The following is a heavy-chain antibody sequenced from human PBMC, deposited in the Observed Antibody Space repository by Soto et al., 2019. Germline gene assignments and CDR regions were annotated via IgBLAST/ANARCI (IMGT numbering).Heavy chain of an antibody. CDR1: GVSFGGYY. CDR2: INHSGST. Sequence: PSETLSLTCAVYGVSFGGYYWSWIRQPPGKGLEWIGEINHSGSTNYNPSLKSRVTISIDTSKNQFSLKLSSVTAADTAVYYCASFSGYCDRQVIYDYRGRRSLVTVSA. D-gene: IGHD3-16*01. J-gene: IGHJ1*01. V-gene: IGHV4-34*01. CDR3: ASFSGYCDRQVIYDY.